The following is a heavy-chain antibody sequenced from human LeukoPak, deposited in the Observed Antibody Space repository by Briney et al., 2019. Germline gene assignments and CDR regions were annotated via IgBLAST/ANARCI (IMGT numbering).Heavy chain of an antibody. Sequence: SDTLPLTCTVSGGPISIHHWNWIRQPAGKALEWIGRIFTSGTTKYNPSLKSRVTMSVDTSKNHFSLYLSSVTAADTAVYYCARDRSGTYYSPLEYMDVWGKGTTVTVSS. CDR3: ARDRSGTYYSPLEYMDV. J-gene: IGHJ6*03. D-gene: IGHD3-10*01. CDR2: IFTSGTT. CDR1: GGPISIHH. V-gene: IGHV4-4*07.